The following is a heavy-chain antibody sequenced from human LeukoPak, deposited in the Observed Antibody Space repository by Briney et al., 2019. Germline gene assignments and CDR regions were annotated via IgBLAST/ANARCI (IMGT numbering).Heavy chain of an antibody. V-gene: IGHV3-30*18. J-gene: IGHJ4*02. CDR1: GFTFSSYG. Sequence: PGGSLRLSCAASGFTFSSYGMHWVRQAPGKGLEWVAVISYDGSNKYYADSVKGRFTISRDNSKNTLYLQMNSLRAEDTAVYYCAKESSEFDWHGGPFDYWGQGTLVTVSS. CDR2: ISYDGSNK. D-gene: IGHD3-9*01. CDR3: AKESSEFDWHGGPFDY.